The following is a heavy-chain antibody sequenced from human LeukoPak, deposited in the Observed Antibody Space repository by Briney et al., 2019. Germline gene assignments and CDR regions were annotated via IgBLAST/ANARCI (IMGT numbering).Heavy chain of an antibody. V-gene: IGHV1-18*04. CDR2: ISAYNGIT. Sequence: ASVKVSRKASGYTFTSYGISWVRQAPGQGLEWMGWISAYNGITNYAQKLQGRVTMTTDTSTSTAYMELRSLRSDDTAVYYCARDQGWFGESAANDYWGQGTLVTVSS. CDR3: ARDQGWFGESAANDY. J-gene: IGHJ4*02. D-gene: IGHD3-10*01. CDR1: GYTFTSYG.